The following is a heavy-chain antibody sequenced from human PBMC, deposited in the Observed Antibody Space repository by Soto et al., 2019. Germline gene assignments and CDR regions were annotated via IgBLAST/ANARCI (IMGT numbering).Heavy chain of an antibody. V-gene: IGHV3-23*01. CDR1: GFTFSSYA. D-gene: IGHD1-26*01. J-gene: IGHJ6*02. Sequence: GESLKISCAASGFTFSSYAMSWVRQAPGKGLEWVSAISGSGGSTYYADSVKGRFTISRDNSKNTLYLQMNSLRAEDTAVYYCAKEEVVGATRYGMDVWGQGTTVTVSS. CDR2: ISGSGGST. CDR3: AKEEVVGATRYGMDV.